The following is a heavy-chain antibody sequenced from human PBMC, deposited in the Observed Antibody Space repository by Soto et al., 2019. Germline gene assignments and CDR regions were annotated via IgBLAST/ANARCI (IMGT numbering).Heavy chain of an antibody. Sequence: QVQLVQSGAEVKKPGSSVKVSCKASGGTFSSYAISWVRQAPGQGLEWMGGIIPIFGTANYAQKFQGRVMITADESTSTAYMELSSLRSEDTAVYYCARGGLDYGDLYWYFDLWGRGTLVTVSS. CDR3: ARGGLDYGDLYWYFDL. V-gene: IGHV1-69*01. CDR1: GGTFSSYA. J-gene: IGHJ2*01. D-gene: IGHD4-17*01. CDR2: IIPIFGTA.